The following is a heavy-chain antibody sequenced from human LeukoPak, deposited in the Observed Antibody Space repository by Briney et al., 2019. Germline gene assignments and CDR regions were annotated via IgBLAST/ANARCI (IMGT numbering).Heavy chain of an antibody. CDR2: FYYSGTT. Sequence: PSETLSLTCTVSGGSISSYYWSWIRQPPGKGLEWIGFFYYSGTTNYNPSLKSRVTISVDTSKNQFSLKLSSVTAADTAVYYCARHYSPVYGAYWYLDLWGRGTLVTVSS. D-gene: IGHD4-17*01. J-gene: IGHJ2*01. CDR3: ARHYSPVYGAYWYLDL. V-gene: IGHV4-59*08. CDR1: GGSISSYY.